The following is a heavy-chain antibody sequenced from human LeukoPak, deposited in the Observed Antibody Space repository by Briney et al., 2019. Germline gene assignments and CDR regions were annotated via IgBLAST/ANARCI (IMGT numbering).Heavy chain of an antibody. J-gene: IGHJ4*02. D-gene: IGHD6-19*01. CDR3: ARDLRVAVAPFDY. V-gene: IGHV1-69*04. CDR1: GGTFSSYA. Sequence: SVKVSCKASGGTFSSYAISWVRQAPGQGLEWMGRIIPILGIANYAQKFQGRVTITADKSTSTAYMELSSLRSEDTAVYYCARDLRVAVAPFDYWGQGTLVTVSS. CDR2: IIPILGIA.